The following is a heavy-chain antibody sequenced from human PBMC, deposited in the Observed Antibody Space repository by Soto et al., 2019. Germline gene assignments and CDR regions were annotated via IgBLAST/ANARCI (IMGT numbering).Heavy chain of an antibody. Sequence: PSETLSLTCTVSGGSVSSGSYYWSWIRQPPGKGLEWIGYIYYSGSTNYNPSLKSRVTISVDTSKNQFSLKLSSVTAADTAVYYCARETLGYYDRKGFDPWGQGTLVTVSS. V-gene: IGHV4-61*01. CDR1: GGSVSSGSYY. D-gene: IGHD3-22*01. CDR2: IYYSGST. CDR3: ARETLGYYDRKGFDP. J-gene: IGHJ5*02.